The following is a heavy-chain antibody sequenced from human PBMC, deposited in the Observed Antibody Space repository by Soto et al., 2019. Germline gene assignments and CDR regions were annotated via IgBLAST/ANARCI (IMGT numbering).Heavy chain of an antibody. CDR3: ARGGIHFADSSGHAFDS. V-gene: IGHV1-69*06. CDR2: IIPIFETA. CDR1: GDTFDIYG. D-gene: IGHD3-22*01. J-gene: IGHJ4*02. Sequence: QVELVQSGADVKKPGSSVKVSCKASGDTFDIYGFNWVRQAPGEGLEWMGVIIPIFETADYAQKFQGRVSITADKSTSTAYMELGSLTSGDTAVYYCARGGIHFADSSGHAFDSWGQGTLISVTS.